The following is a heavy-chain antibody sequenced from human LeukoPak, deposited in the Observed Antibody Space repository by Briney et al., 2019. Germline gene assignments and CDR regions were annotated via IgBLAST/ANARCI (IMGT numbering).Heavy chain of an antibody. CDR1: GFTFSSYS. D-gene: IGHD4-17*01. CDR3: ARDLRGAVTPPDWYFDL. Sequence: PGGSLRLSCAASGFTFSSYSMNWVRQAPGKGLEWVSYISSSSSTIYYADSVKGRFTISRDNAKNSLYLQMNSLRAEDTAVYYCARDLRGAVTPPDWYFDLWGRGTLVTVSS. CDR2: ISSSSSTI. J-gene: IGHJ2*01. V-gene: IGHV3-48*04.